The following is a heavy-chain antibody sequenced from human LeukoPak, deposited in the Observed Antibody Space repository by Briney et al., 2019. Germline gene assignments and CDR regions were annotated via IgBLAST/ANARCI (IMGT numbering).Heavy chain of an antibody. CDR3: AKGPELWSERYFDY. J-gene: IGHJ4*02. D-gene: IGHD5-18*01. V-gene: IGHV3-9*01. CDR2: ISWNSGSI. Sequence: GGSLRLSCAASGFTFDDYAMHWVRQAPGKGLEWVSGISWNSGSIGYADSVKGRFTISRDNAKNSLYLQMNSLRAEDTALYYCAKGPELWSERYFDYWGQGTLVTVSS. CDR1: GFTFDDYA.